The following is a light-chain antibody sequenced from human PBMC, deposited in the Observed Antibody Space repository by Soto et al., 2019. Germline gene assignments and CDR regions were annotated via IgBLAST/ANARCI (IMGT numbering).Light chain of an antibody. CDR3: QQFGSSPRT. CDR2: GAS. Sequence: EIVLTQSPGTLSLSPGERATLSCRASQSVSSSYLAWYQQKPGQAPRLLIYGASSRATGIPDRFSGSGSGTDFTLTINRLEPEEFAVYYCQQFGSSPRTFGQGTKVDIK. J-gene: IGKJ1*01. CDR1: QSVSSSY. V-gene: IGKV3-20*01.